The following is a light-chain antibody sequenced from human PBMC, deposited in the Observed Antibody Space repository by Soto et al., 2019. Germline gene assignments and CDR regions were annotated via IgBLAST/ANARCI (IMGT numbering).Light chain of an antibody. CDR1: QSVAKSH. Sequence: ETVLTQSPGTQSLSPGERATLSSRVSQSVAKSHLAWYQHKPGQGPRLLISGASSRATGIPDRFSGSGSGTDFTLTISRLEPEDFAVYYCLQYASSPLTFGGGTKVEI. CDR2: GAS. V-gene: IGKV3-20*01. CDR3: LQYASSPLT. J-gene: IGKJ4*01.